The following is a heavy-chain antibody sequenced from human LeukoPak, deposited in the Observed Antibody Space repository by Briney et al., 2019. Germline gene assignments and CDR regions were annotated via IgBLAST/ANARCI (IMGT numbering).Heavy chain of an antibody. D-gene: IGHD6-19*01. CDR3: AKARFLSGEDAFDI. CDR2: IAYDGRNN. Sequence: GGSLRLSCVASGVTLVRFDMNWVRQAPGKGLEWVAFIAYDGRNNYYADSVKGRFTISRDNSKNTVSLQMNTLRPEDTALYYCAKARFLSGEDAFDIWGQGTMVIVSS. CDR1: GVTLVRFD. V-gene: IGHV3-30*18. J-gene: IGHJ3*02.